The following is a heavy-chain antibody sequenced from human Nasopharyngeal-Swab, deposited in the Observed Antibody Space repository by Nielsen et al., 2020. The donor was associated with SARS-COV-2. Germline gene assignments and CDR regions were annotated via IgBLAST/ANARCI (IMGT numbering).Heavy chain of an antibody. D-gene: IGHD2-8*02. J-gene: IGHJ4*02. CDR2: IGTAGDT. CDR3: ARGSGGAQIVDY. Sequence: GESLKISCAASGFTFSSYDMHWVRQATGKGLEWVSAIGTAGDTYYPGSVKGRFTISRENAKNSLYLQMNSLRAEDTAVYYCARGSGGAQIVDYWGQGTLVTVSS. CDR1: GFTFSSYD. V-gene: IGHV3-13*01.